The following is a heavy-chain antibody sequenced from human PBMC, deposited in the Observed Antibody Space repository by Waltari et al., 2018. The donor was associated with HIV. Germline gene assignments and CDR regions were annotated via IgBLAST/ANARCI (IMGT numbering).Heavy chain of an antibody. CDR2: VFIIGST. CDR1: GASMGEYY. CDR3: ARSRSGSYGYFDS. V-gene: IGHV4-4*08. Sequence: QVQLQESGPRPVKPSGTLSLICSVSGASMGEYYWSGIRQSPGKEMEWIGHVFIIGSTNYNPSLKSRLTISIDRSRSQISLKLASVTAADTGFYYCARSRSGSYGYFDSWGQGALVTVSS. J-gene: IGHJ4*02. D-gene: IGHD1-26*01.